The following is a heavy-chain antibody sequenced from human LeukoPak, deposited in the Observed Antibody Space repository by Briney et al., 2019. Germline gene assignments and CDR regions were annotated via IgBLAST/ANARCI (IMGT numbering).Heavy chain of an antibody. J-gene: IGHJ4*02. Sequence: PETLSLTCTVSGGSISSYYWSWIRQPPGKGLEWIGYIYYSVSTNYNTSLQSRVTISVDTSKNQFSLKLSSVTAADTAVYYCARSPRLGRYGYGPWELPVSYFDYWGQGTLVTVSS. CDR3: ARSPRLGRYGYGPWELPVSYFDY. CDR2: IYYSVST. D-gene: IGHD1-26*01. V-gene: IGHV4-59*01. CDR1: GGSISSYY.